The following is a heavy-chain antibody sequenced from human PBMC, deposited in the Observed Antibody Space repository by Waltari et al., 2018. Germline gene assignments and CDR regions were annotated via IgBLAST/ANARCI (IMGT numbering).Heavy chain of an antibody. V-gene: IGHV4-4*02. Sequence: QLQESGPGLVKPSGTLSLSCAVSGYSVTSANWWSGVRQSPQRGLEWIGQVRSTAKTNYSPSFASRVTMSLDASNNQFSLKVTSATAADTAVYYCARDRGRGLYLDVWGPGTLVTVSP. CDR3: ARDRGRGLYLDV. J-gene: IGHJ4*02. CDR2: VRSTAKT. D-gene: IGHD2-15*01. CDR1: GYSVTSANW.